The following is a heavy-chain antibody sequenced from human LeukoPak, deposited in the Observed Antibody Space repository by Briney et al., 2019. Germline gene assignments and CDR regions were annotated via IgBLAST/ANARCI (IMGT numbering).Heavy chain of an antibody. CDR1: GFTFSSYS. V-gene: IGHV3-21*01. J-gene: IGHJ4*02. D-gene: IGHD3-10*01. CDR2: ISSSSSYI. Sequence: GGSLRLSCAASGFTFSSYSMNWVRQAPGKGLEWVPSISSSSSYIYYADSVKGRFTISRDNAKNSLYLQMNSLRAEDTAVYYCARGPYGSGSYSLDYWGQGTLVTVSS. CDR3: ARGPYGSGSYSLDY.